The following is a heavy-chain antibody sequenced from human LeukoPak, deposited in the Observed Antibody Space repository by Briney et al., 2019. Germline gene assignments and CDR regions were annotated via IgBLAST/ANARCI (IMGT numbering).Heavy chain of an antibody. V-gene: IGHV4-34*01. CDR2: INHSGST. CDR3: ARGPGSDTAMDTVLDY. D-gene: IGHD5-18*01. CDR1: GGSFSGCY. Sequence: SETLSLTCAVYGGSFSGCYWSWIRQPPGKGLEWIGEINHSGSTNYNPSLKSRVTISVDTSKNQFSLKLSSVTAADTAVYYCARGPGSDTAMDTVLDYWGQGTLVTVSS. J-gene: IGHJ4*02.